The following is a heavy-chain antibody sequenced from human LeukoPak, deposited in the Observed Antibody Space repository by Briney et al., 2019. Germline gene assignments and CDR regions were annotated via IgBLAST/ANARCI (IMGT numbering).Heavy chain of an antibody. J-gene: IGHJ4*02. D-gene: IGHD5-24*01. CDR2: TCDRGNT. Sequence: QASETLSLTCSFSGGSFSPAHWSWIRQPPGKGLEWIGVTCDRGNTDYNPSLKSRVTISVDTSKSQFSLKLTSLTAADTAVYYCATGRDPYKTGHWGQGTLVTVSS. CDR3: ATGRDPYKTGH. CDR1: GGSFSPAH. V-gene: IGHV4-59*03.